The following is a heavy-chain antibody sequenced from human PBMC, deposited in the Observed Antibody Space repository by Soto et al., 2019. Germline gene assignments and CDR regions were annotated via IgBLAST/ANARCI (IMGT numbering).Heavy chain of an antibody. V-gene: IGHV1-3*01. CDR2: IDAGNGNT. J-gene: IGHJ4*02. CDR3: ARSETDYSRSDY. D-gene: IGHD3-9*01. Sequence: QVHLVQSGAEVKKPGASVKVSCKASGYSFTRNAIHWVRQAPGQRLEWIGKIDAGNGNTKYSQKFQGRVTITRDTSASAAYMELSALGSEDTSIYYCARSETDYSRSDYWGQGTLVTVSS. CDR1: GYSFTRNA.